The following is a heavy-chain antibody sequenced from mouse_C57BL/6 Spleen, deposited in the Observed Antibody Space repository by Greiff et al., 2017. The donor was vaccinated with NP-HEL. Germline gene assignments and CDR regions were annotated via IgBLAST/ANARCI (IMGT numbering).Heavy chain of an antibody. Sequence: QVQLQQSGAELVRPGASVTLSCKASGYTFTDYEMHWVKQTPVHGLEWIGAIDPETGGTAYNQKFKGKAILTADKSSSTAYMELRSLTSEDSAVYYCTRGRLLRYWGQGTLVTVSA. D-gene: IGHD2-3*01. CDR2: IDPETGGT. CDR3: TRGRLLRY. CDR1: GYTFTDYE. V-gene: IGHV1-15*01. J-gene: IGHJ3*01.